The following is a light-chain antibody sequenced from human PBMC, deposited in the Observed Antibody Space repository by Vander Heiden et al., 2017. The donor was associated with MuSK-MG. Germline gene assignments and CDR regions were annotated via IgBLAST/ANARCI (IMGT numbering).Light chain of an antibody. CDR3: QQSDSTPLT. V-gene: IGKV1-39*01. J-gene: IGKJ4*01. Sequence: DIQITHSPSSLSASVGDRVTITCRASQSINRYSNWYQQKPGKAPKLLIYAASSLQSGVPSRFSGSGSGTDFTLTISSLQPEDFATYYCQQSDSTPLTFGGGTKVEIK. CDR1: QSINRY. CDR2: AAS.